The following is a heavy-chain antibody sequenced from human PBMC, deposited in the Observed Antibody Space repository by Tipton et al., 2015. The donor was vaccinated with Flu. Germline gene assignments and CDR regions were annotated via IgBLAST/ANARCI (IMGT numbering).Heavy chain of an antibody. J-gene: IGHJ4*02. D-gene: IGHD2-2*01. CDR1: GYSIASDYY. Sequence: TLSLTCSVSGYSIASDYYWGWIRQPPGKGLEWIGNLHHTGNTYYNPSLRSRVTILVDRSKNQFSLKLSSVTAADTAMYFCARDPSLGMPEYLDSWGQGTLVTVSS. CDR2: LHHTGNT. CDR3: ARDPSLGMPEYLDS. V-gene: IGHV4-38-2*02.